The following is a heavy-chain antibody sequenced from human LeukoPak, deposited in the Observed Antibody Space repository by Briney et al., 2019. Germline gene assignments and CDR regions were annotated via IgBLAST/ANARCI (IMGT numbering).Heavy chain of an antibody. V-gene: IGHV3-21*01. D-gene: IGHD1-26*01. Sequence: GGSLRLSCVASGFPFNTYNMNWVRQAPGKGLEWVSSITNSSSYIYYADSVKGRFTIPRDNAKSSLYLQMNSLRDEDTAVYYCARDPYSGNYGDYYYYYMDVWGKGATVTISS. CDR3: ARDPYSGNYGDYYYYYMDV. J-gene: IGHJ6*03. CDR1: GFPFNTYN. CDR2: ITNSSSYI.